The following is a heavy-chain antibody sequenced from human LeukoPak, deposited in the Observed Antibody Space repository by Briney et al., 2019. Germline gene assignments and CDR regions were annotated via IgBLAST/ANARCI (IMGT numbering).Heavy chain of an antibody. CDR3: ARAYSSGWYGNYYFDY. J-gene: IGHJ4*02. CDR1: GGSISSYY. CDR2: IYYSGST. D-gene: IGHD6-19*01. Sequence: SETLSLTCTVSGGSISSYYWSWIRQPPGKGLEWIGYIYYSGSTNYNPSLKSRVTISVDTSKNQFSLKPSSVTAADTAVYYCARAYSSGWYGNYYFDYWGQGTLVTVSS. V-gene: IGHV4-59*01.